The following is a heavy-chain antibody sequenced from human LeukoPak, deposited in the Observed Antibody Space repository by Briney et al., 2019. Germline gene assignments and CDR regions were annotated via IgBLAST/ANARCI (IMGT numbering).Heavy chain of an antibody. CDR2: IWYDGSNK. D-gene: IGHD3-9*01. Sequence: PGRSLRLSCAASGFTFSSYGMHWVRQAPGKGLEWVAVIWYDGSNKYYADSVKGRFTISRDNSKNTLYLQMNSLRAEDTAVYYCARDYYDILTGYLPHDAFDNWGQGTMVTVSS. CDR1: GFTFSSYG. J-gene: IGHJ3*02. V-gene: IGHV3-33*01. CDR3: ARDYYDILTGYLPHDAFDN.